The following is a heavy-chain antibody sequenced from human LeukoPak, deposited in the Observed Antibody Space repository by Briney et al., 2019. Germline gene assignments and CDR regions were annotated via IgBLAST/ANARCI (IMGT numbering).Heavy chain of an antibody. CDR2: IIPIFGTA. CDR1: GGTFSSYA. V-gene: IGHV1-69*13. CDR3: ARDRGGRDGYNYLFDY. D-gene: IGHD5-24*01. Sequence: SVKVSCKASGGTFSSYAISWVRQAPGQGLEWMGGIIPIFGTANYAQKFQGRVTITADESTSTAYMELSSPRSEDTAVYYCARDRGGRDGYNYLFDYWGQGTLVTVSS. J-gene: IGHJ4*02.